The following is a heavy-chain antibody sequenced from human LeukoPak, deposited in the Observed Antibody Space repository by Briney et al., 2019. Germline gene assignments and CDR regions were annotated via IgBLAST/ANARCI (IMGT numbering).Heavy chain of an antibody. CDR1: GYTFTGYY. CDR2: IAPSSGDT. Sequence: ASEKVSCKASGYTFTGYYMHWVRQAPGQGLEWMGWIAPSSGDTNYAQKFQGRVTMTRDTSISTAYMELSRPTSDDTAMYYCARSILRPYYFDYWGQGTLVTVSS. CDR3: ARSILRPYYFDY. J-gene: IGHJ4*02. V-gene: IGHV1-2*02.